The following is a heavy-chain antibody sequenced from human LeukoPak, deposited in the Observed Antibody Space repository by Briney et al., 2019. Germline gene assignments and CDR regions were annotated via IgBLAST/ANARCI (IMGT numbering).Heavy chain of an antibody. CDR1: GFTFSTYW. D-gene: IGHD4-17*01. CDR2: IKQDGSEK. Sequence: GGSLRLSCTGSGFTFSTYWMTWVRQAPGKGLEWVANIKQDGSEKYFVDSVKGRFTISRDNANNSLYLQMNSLRAEDTAVYYCARVPFVSQGTNDYGDFVDYWGQGTLVTVSS. CDR3: ARVPFVSQGTNDYGDFVDY. J-gene: IGHJ4*02. V-gene: IGHV3-7*01.